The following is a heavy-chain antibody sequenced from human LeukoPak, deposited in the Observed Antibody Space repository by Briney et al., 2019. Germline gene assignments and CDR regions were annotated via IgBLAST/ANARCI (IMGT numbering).Heavy chain of an antibody. CDR3: ARLRVSGSYLYYFDY. D-gene: IGHD1-26*01. CDR1: NGSISSYH. Sequence: SSETLSLTSTAPNGSISSYHRSWVRQPPGKELQWTAHILTSGTTNYNPSLKSRLTISVDTSKNQFTLKLSSVTAADTAVYYCARLRVSGSYLYYFDYWGQGTLVTVSS. CDR2: ILTSGTT. V-gene: IGHV4-4*09. J-gene: IGHJ4*02.